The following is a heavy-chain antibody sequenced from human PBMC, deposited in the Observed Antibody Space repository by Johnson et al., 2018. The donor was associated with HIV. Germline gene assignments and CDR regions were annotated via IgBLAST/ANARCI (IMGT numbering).Heavy chain of an antibody. J-gene: IGHJ3*02. Sequence: VQLVESRGGLVQPGGSLRLSCAASGFTFSSYWMHWVRQAPGKGLVWVSRITSDGSSTSYADSVKGRVTISRDNAKNTLYLQMNSLRAEDTAVYYCARGRYYDYVWGSYQEEGDIWGQGTMVTVSS. D-gene: IGHD3-16*01. CDR2: ITSDGSST. CDR1: GFTFSSYW. V-gene: IGHV3-74*01. CDR3: ARGRYYDYVWGSYQEEGDI.